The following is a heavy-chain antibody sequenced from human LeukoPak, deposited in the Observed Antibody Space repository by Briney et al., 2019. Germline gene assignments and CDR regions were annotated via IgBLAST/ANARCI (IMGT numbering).Heavy chain of an antibody. Sequence: GGSLRLSCAASGFTFSSYAMSWVRQAPGKGLELVSAISGSGGSTYYADSVKGRFTISRDNSKNTLYLQMNSLRAEDTAVYYCAKDAVTVAGPSRSNWFDPWGQGTLVTVSS. J-gene: IGHJ5*02. CDR2: ISGSGGST. V-gene: IGHV3-23*01. D-gene: IGHD6-19*01. CDR3: AKDAVTVAGPSRSNWFDP. CDR1: GFTFSSYA.